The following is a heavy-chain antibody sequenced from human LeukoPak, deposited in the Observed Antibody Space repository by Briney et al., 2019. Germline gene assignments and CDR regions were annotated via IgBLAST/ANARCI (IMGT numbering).Heavy chain of an antibody. CDR2: ISGSGGST. D-gene: IGHD5-24*01. V-gene: IGHV3-23*01. Sequence: GGTLRLSCAASGFTFSGYGMSWVRQAPGKGLEWVSVISGSGGSTYYADSVKGRFTISRDNSKNTLYLQMNSLRAEDTAVYYCATLLATITPYFDYWGQGTLVTVSS. CDR3: ATLLATITPYFDY. J-gene: IGHJ4*02. CDR1: GFTFSGYG.